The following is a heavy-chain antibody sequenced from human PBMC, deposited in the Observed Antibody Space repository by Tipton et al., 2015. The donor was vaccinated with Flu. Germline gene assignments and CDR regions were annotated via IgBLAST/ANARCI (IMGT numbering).Heavy chain of an antibody. CDR1: GDSVSNNGAT. CDR3: ARDLSYGLDY. V-gene: IGHV6-1*01. J-gene: IGHJ4*02. CDR2: TYYRSNWYN. D-gene: IGHD3-16*01. Sequence: GLVKPSQTLSLTCVISGDSVSNNGATWNWIRQSPSRGLEWLGRTYYRSNWYNDYAVSVKGRIAFNPDTSKNQFSLHLNSVTPEDTAVYYCARDLSYGLDYWGQGTLVTVSS.